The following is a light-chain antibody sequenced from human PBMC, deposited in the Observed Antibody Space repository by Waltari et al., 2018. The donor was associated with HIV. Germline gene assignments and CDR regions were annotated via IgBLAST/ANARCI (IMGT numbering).Light chain of an antibody. CDR1: RLRSYY. V-gene: IGLV3-19*01. J-gene: IGLJ3*02. Sequence: SSELTQDPAVSVALGQTVRITCQGDRLRSYYASWYQQKPGQAPVLVSYGKNNRPSGIPDRFSGSSSGNTASLTITGAQAEDEADYYCNSRDSSGNHLRVFGGGTKLTVL. CDR2: GKN. CDR3: NSRDSSGNHLRV.